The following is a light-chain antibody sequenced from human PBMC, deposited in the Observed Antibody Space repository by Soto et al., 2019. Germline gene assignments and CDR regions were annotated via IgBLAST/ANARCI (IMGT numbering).Light chain of an antibody. Sequence: DIQVTQSPSSLSASVGDSVTITCRTSQTISSYLNWYQQRPGKAPQFLIFAASSLQSGVPSRFSGSVSGTDFTLTIVNLQPEDFATYYCQQSYSIPYTFGQGTKVE. CDR1: QTISSY. V-gene: IGKV1-39*01. CDR3: QQSYSIPYT. CDR2: AAS. J-gene: IGKJ2*01.